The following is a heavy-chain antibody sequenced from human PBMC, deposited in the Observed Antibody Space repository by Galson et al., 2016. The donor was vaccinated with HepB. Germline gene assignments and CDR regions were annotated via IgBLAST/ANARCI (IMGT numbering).Heavy chain of an antibody. J-gene: IGHJ4*02. D-gene: IGHD3-10*02. Sequence: SLRLSCAASGFTVSNNYMSWVRQAPGKGLEWVSVIYGGGDTFYSDSVKGRFTISRDNSKNTVFLQMNSLRAEDTAVYYCARTSLDYLVHWGQGALVSVSS. CDR2: IYGGGDT. CDR1: GFTVSNNY. V-gene: IGHV3-53*01. CDR3: ARTSLDYLVH.